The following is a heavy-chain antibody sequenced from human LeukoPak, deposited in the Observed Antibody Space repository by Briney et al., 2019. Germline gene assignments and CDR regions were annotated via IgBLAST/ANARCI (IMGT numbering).Heavy chain of an antibody. J-gene: IGHJ5*02. CDR3: ATSGFSGYDHPS. CDR1: GFTFRSYS. Sequence: GGSLRLSCAASGFTFRSYSMAWVRLAPGKGLEWVSVIRGGADATSYADSAKGRFTISRDNSKNTLFLQMDGLRVEDTAVYYCATSGFSGYDHPSWGQGTLVTVSS. CDR2: IRGGADAT. V-gene: IGHV3-23*01. D-gene: IGHD5-12*01.